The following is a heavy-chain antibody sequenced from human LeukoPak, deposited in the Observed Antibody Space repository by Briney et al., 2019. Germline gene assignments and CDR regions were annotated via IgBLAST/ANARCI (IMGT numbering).Heavy chain of an antibody. D-gene: IGHD4-11*01. V-gene: IGHV4-61*08. CDR2: IYYSGST. CDR1: GDSISSGGYY. Sequence: PSQTLSLTCTVSGDSISSGGYYWSWIRQPPGKGLEWIGYIYYSGSTNYNPSLKSRVTISVDTSKNQFSLKLSSVTAADTAVYYCARVVGTTVGLDYWGQGTLVTVSS. CDR3: ARVVGTTVGLDY. J-gene: IGHJ4*02.